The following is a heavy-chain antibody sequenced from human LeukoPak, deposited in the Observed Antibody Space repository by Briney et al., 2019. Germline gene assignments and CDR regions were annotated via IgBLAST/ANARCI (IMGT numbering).Heavy chain of an antibody. V-gene: IGHV3-23*01. D-gene: IGHD2-2*01. J-gene: IGHJ3*02. CDR1: GFTFSSYA. CDR3: AKDRVVVVPASLYDAFDI. CDR2: ISGSGGST. Sequence: GGSLRLSCAASGFTFSSYAMSWVRQAPGKGLEWVSAISGSGGSTYHADSVKGRFTISRDNSKNTLYLQMNSLRAEDTAVYYCAKDRVVVVPASLYDAFDIWGQGTMVTVSS.